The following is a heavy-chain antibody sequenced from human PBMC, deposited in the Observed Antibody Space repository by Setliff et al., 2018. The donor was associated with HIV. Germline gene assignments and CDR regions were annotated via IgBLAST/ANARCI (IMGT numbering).Heavy chain of an antibody. D-gene: IGHD2-21*02. CDR3: AITLVGVTTEMY. Sequence: ASETLSLTCGLNGLPFGNYYWNWIRQSPGKGLEWIVEVNHNGNINYNPSLQSRVTVSVDTSKPHYSLKMNSVTAADTAVYYCAITLVGVTTEMYWGQGTLVTVSS. V-gene: IGHV4-34*01. CDR2: VNHNGNI. J-gene: IGHJ4*02. CDR1: GLPFGNYY.